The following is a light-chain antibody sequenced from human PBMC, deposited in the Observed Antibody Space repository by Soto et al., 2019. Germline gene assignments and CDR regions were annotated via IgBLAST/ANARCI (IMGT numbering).Light chain of an antibody. CDR3: QQYDSIPLS. J-gene: IGKJ3*01. CDR1: QDISNY. V-gene: IGKV1-33*01. CDR2: DAS. Sequence: DIQMTQSPSSLSASVGDRVIISCQASQDISNYLNWYQQKPGKAPKLLISDASKLEAGVPSRFNGRGSGTEFTVTISSLQPEDIATYYCQQYDSIPLSFGPGTKVDI.